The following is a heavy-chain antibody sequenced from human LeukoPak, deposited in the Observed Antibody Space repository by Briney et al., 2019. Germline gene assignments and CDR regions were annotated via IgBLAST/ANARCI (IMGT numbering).Heavy chain of an antibody. CDR1: GFTFSSYS. Sequence: GGSLRLSCAASGFTFSSYSMNSVRQAPGGGLEWVSSISSSSSYIYYADSVKGRFTISRDNAKNSLYLQMNSLRAEDTAVYYCARTGRGEGDYWGQGTLVTVSS. V-gene: IGHV3-21*01. CDR3: ARTGRGEGDY. CDR2: ISSSSSYI. J-gene: IGHJ4*02. D-gene: IGHD2-15*01.